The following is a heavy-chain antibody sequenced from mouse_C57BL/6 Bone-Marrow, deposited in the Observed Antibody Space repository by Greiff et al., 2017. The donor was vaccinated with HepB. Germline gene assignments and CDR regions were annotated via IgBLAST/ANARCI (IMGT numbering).Heavy chain of an antibody. D-gene: IGHD2-5*01. CDR3: ARIYYSNYVWFAY. CDR1: GFSLTSYG. Sequence: QVQLQQSGPGLVAPSQSLSITCTVSGFSLTSYGVDWVRQSPGKGLEWLGVIWGVGSTNYNSALKSRLSISKDNSKSQVFLKMNSLQTDDTAMYYCARIYYSNYVWFAYWGQGTLVTVSA. V-gene: IGHV2-6*01. J-gene: IGHJ3*01. CDR2: IWGVGST.